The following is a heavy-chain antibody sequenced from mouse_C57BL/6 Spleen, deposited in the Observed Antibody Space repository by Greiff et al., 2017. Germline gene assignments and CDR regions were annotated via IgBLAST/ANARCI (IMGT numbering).Heavy chain of an antibody. J-gene: IGHJ2*01. CDR1: GFTFSNYW. Sequence: EVMLMESGGGLVQPGGSMKLSCVASGFTFSNYWMNWVRQSPEKGLEWVAQIRLKSDNYATHYAESVKGRFTISRDDSKSSVYLQMNNLRAEDTGIYYCTGGGSYYFDYWGQGTTLTVSS. V-gene: IGHV6-3*01. CDR3: TGGGSYYFDY. CDR2: IRLKSDNYAT. D-gene: IGHD3-1*01.